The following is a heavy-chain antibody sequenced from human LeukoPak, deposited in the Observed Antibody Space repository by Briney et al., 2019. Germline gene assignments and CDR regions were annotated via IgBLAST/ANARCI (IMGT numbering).Heavy chain of an antibody. CDR2: ISAYNGNT. CDR3: ARVGCSSTSCYYPFDP. V-gene: IGHV1-18*01. Sequence: GASVKVSCKASGYTFTSYGISWVRQAPGQGLEWMGWISAYNGNTNYAQKLQGRVTMTTDTSTSTAYMELRSLRSDDTAVYYCARVGCSSTSCYYPFDPWGQGTLVTVSS. CDR1: GYTFTSYG. D-gene: IGHD2-2*01. J-gene: IGHJ5*02.